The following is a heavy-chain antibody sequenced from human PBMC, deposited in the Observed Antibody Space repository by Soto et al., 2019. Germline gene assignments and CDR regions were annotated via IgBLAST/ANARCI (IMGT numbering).Heavy chain of an antibody. CDR3: ARRLSGGYAAFDY. V-gene: IGHV1-18*01. J-gene: IGHJ4*02. D-gene: IGHD6-19*01. CDR1: GYTFTNYG. Sequence: QVQLVQSGAEVKKPGASVKVSCKASGYTFTNYGISWVRQAPGQGLEWVGWITTYNGHTDYAQKFQGRVTMTTDTSTNTFYMELRSLRSDDTAVYYCARRLSGGYAAFDYWGQGTLVTVSS. CDR2: ITTYNGHT.